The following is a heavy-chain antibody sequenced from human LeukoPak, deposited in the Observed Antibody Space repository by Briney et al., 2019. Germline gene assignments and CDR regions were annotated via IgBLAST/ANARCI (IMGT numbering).Heavy chain of an antibody. D-gene: IGHD1-26*01. CDR2: IYDSGST. Sequence: SETLSLTCTVSGGSISSFHWSWIRQPPGKGLEWIGYIYDSGSTNYNPSLKSRVTISVDTSKNQFSLKLSSVTAADTAVYYCARDMSDSGSYPYSWFDPWGQGTLVTVSS. V-gene: IGHV4-59*01. J-gene: IGHJ5*02. CDR1: GGSISSFH. CDR3: ARDMSDSGSYPYSWFDP.